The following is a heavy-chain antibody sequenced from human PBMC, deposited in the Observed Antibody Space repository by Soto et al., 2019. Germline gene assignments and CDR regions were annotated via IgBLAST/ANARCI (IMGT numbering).Heavy chain of an antibody. CDR3: ASGDRGGAGSPARYYYSGLDV. V-gene: IGHV3-23*01. CDR2: VSAGGDMT. Sequence: DVQLLESGGHLVQPGGSLRLSCAASGFTFSSYAMSWVRQAPGKGLEWVSSVSAGGDMTYYSDSVKGRFTISRDNSNNALSLQMNSLRIEDTALYYCASGDRGGAGSPARYYYSGLDVWGPGTTVTVS. CDR1: GFTFSSYA. J-gene: IGHJ6*02. D-gene: IGHD2-21*01.